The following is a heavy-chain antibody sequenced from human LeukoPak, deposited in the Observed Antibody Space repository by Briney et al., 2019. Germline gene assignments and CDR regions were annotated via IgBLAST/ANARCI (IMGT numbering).Heavy chain of an antibody. CDR1: GYSFTSNV. D-gene: IGHD4-17*01. CDR3: ARAMDGDYDGPPFDY. Sequence: ASVKVSCKASGYSFTSNVISWVRQAPGQGLEWMGWISAYNGNTNYAQKLQGRVTMTTDTSTSTAYMELRSLRSDDTAVYYCARAMDGDYDGPPFDYWGQGTLVTVSS. CDR2: ISAYNGNT. V-gene: IGHV1-18*01. J-gene: IGHJ4*02.